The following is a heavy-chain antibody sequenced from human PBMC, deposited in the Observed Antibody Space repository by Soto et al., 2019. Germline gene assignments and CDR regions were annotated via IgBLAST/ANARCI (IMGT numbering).Heavy chain of an antibody. D-gene: IGHD1-1*01. V-gene: IGHV4-59*01. Sequence: PSETLSLTCTVSGGSISSYYWSWIRQPPGKGLEWIGYIYYSGSTNYNPSLKSRVTISVDTSKNQFSLKLSSVTAADTAVYYCARGGQPDEYYYYYGMDVWGQGTTVTVSS. CDR3: ARGGQPDEYYYYYGMDV. J-gene: IGHJ6*02. CDR2: IYYSGST. CDR1: GGSISSYY.